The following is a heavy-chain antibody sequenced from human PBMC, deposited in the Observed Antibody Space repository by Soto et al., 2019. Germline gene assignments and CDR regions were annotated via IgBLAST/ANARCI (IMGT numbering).Heavy chain of an antibody. D-gene: IGHD1-1*01. CDR1: GYIFTTQD. V-gene: IGHV1-8*01. J-gene: IGHJ4*02. CDR3: ARASRYIWNDY. Sequence: QVQLRQSGAEIKRPGASVKVSCEASGYIFTTQDINWVRQASGQGLEWLGCVNPSSGNTVYAQKFHGRVTMTRDTSINTAYMELSSLRSDYTAVYYCARASRYIWNDYWGQGTLVTVSS. CDR2: VNPSSGNT.